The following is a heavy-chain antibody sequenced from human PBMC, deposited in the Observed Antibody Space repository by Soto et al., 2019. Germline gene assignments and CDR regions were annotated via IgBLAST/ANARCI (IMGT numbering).Heavy chain of an antibody. Sequence: ASVKVSCKASGYTFTNFGISWVRQAPGQGLEWMGWISGYNSKTKYAQKYQGRENITKDKSTTTAYKELRSLKSDDSALYYCAKNGQPPYYYYGMDVWGQGTTVTVSS. V-gene: IGHV1-18*01. CDR2: ISGYNSKT. CDR3: AKNGQPPYYYYGMDV. J-gene: IGHJ6*02. CDR1: GYTFTNFG. D-gene: IGHD2-8*01.